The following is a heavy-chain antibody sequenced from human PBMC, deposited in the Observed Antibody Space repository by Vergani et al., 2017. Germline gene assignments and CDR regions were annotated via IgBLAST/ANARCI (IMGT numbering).Heavy chain of an antibody. CDR2: ISWNSGSI. V-gene: IGHV3-9*01. J-gene: IGHJ1*01. Sequence: EVQLVESGGGLVQPGRSLRLSCAASGFTFDDYAMHWVRQAPGKGLEWVSGISWNSGSIGYADSVKGRFTISRDNAKNSLYLQMNSLRAEDTAVYYCASRGPPVQHWGQGTLVTFSS. D-gene: IGHD3-10*01. CDR3: ASRGPPVQH. CDR1: GFTFDDYA.